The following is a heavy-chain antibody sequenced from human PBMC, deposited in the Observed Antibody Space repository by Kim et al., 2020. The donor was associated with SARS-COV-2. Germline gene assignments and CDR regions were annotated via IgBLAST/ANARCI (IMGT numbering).Heavy chain of an antibody. V-gene: IGHV3-23*01. D-gene: IGHD5-12*01. J-gene: IGHJ4*02. Sequence: YYADTGMGRFTISRDNTKNPLYLQMNSLRAEDTAVYYCARRYVYLDYWGQGTLVTVSS. CDR3: ARRYVYLDY.